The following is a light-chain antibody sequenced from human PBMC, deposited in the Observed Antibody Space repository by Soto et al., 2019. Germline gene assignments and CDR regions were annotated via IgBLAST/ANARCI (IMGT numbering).Light chain of an antibody. CDR3: QHYNSYPPMYT. CDR2: KAS. V-gene: IGKV1-5*03. CDR1: QTIGSL. Sequence: DIQMTQSPSTLSASVGDRVTITCRASQTIGSLLAWYQQKAGRAPKLLIYKASTLESGVPSRFSGSRSGTAFTLTISSLQPDDFATYSCQHYNSYPPMYTFGQGTKLEI. J-gene: IGKJ2*01.